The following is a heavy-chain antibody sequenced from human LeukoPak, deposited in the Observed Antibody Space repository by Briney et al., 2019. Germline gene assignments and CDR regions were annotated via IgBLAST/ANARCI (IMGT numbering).Heavy chain of an antibody. J-gene: IGHJ2*01. V-gene: IGHV4-34*01. Sequence: SETLSLTCAVYGGSFSGYYWSWIRQPPGKGLEWIGEINHSGSTNYNPSLKSRVTISVDTSKNQFSLKLSSVTAADTAVYYCARQGGGFWYFDLWGRGTLVTVSS. D-gene: IGHD6-25*01. CDR3: ARQGGGFWYFDL. CDR2: INHSGST. CDR1: GGSFSGYY.